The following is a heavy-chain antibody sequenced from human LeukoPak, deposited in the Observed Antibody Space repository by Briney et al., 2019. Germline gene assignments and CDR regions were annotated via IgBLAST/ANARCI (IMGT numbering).Heavy chain of an antibody. CDR3: ASVDSSSWYVYDY. CDR1: GFTFSSYS. J-gene: IGHJ4*02. Sequence: GGSLRLSCAASGFTFSSYSMNLVRQAPGKGLEWVSSTSSSSSYIYYAHSVKGRFTISRDNAKNSLYLQMNSLRAEDTAVYYCASVDSSSWYVYDYWGQGTLVTVSS. D-gene: IGHD6-13*01. V-gene: IGHV3-21*01. CDR2: TSSSSSYI.